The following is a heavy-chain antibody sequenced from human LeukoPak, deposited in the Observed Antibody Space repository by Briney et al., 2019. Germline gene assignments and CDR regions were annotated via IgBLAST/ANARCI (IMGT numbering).Heavy chain of an antibody. D-gene: IGHD3-10*01. Sequence: GGSLRLSCAASGFTFSSYAMHWVRQAPGKGLEWVAVISYDGSNKYYADSVKGRFTISRDNAKNSLYLQMNSLRAEDTAVYYCARMVRETDYWGQGTLVIVSS. CDR3: ARMVRETDY. J-gene: IGHJ4*02. V-gene: IGHV3-30-3*01. CDR1: GFTFSSYA. CDR2: ISYDGSNK.